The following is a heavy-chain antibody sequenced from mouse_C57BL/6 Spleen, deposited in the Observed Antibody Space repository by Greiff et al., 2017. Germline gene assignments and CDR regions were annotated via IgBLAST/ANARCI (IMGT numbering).Heavy chain of an antibody. V-gene: IGHV2-9-1*01. CDR2: LWTGGGT. CDR1: GFSLTSYA. D-gene: IGHD1-1*01. Sequence: VKLMESGPGLVAPSQSLSITCTVSGFSLTSYAISRVRQPPGKGLEWLGVLWTGGGTNYNSALKSRLSISKDHSRSQVFLKMNSLQTDDTARYYCARNYYGNWYAMDYWGQGTSVTVSS. J-gene: IGHJ4*01. CDR3: ARNYYGNWYAMDY.